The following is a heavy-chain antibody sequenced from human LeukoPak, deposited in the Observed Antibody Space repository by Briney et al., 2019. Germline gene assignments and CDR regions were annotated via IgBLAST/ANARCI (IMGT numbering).Heavy chain of an antibody. J-gene: IGHJ4*02. V-gene: IGHV5-51*01. CDR3: ARSIGYCSGTSCFYFDY. Sequence: GESLKISCKGSGYSFTSYWIGWVRQMPGKGLEWVGIIYPGDSDTRYSPSFQGQATISADKSISTAYLQWSSLKASDTAMYYCARSIGYCSGTSCFYFDYWGQGTLVTVSS. CDR1: GYSFTSYW. D-gene: IGHD2-2*01. CDR2: IYPGDSDT.